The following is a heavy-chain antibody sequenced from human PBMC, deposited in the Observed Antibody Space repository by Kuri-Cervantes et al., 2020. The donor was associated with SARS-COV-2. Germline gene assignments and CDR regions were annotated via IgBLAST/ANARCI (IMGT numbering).Heavy chain of an antibody. CDR3: TTYYDFWSGYYGSDAFDI. CDR1: GFTFSNAW. CDR2: IKSKTDGGTT. D-gene: IGHD3-3*01. J-gene: IGHJ3*02. V-gene: IGHV3-15*01. Sequence: GESLKISCAASGFTFSNAWMSWVRQAPGKGLEWVGRIKSKTDGGTTDYAAPVKGRFTISRDDSKNTLYLQMNSLKTEDTAVYYCTTYYDFWSGYYGSDAFDIWGQGTMVTVSS.